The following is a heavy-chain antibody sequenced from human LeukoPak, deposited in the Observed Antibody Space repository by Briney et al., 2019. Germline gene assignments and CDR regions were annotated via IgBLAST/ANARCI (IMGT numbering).Heavy chain of an antibody. CDR1: GGTFSSYA. CDR3: AREHDYVWGSYRHYFDY. J-gene: IGHJ4*02. V-gene: IGHV1-69*04. D-gene: IGHD3-16*02. Sequence: GASVKVSCKAAGGTFSSYAISWVRQAPGQGLEWVGRIFPIIGIANYAQKFQGRVTITADKSTSTAYMELSSLRSEDTAVYYCAREHDYVWGSYRHYFDYWGQGTLVTVSS. CDR2: IFPIIGIA.